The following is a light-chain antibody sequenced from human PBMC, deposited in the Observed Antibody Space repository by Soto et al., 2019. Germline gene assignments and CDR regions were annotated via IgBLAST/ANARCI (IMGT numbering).Light chain of an antibody. CDR3: QQFSSHST. V-gene: IGKV1-5*01. CDR2: ATS. Sequence: DIQMTQSPSTLSASVGDRVTITCRASQSIDTWLAWYQQKPGKAPKLLIYATSTLQTEVPSRFSGSGSGTEFTLTINSLQPDDFATYYCQQFSSHSTFGPGTKVDIK. CDR1: QSIDTW. J-gene: IGKJ1*01.